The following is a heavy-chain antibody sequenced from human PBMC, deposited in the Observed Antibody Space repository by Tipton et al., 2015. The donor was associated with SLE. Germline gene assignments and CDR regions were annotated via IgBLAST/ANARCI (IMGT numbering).Heavy chain of an antibody. D-gene: IGHD5-18*01. J-gene: IGHJ4*02. V-gene: IGHV1-46*01. Sequence: QLVQSGAEVKKPGASLKVSCKASGYTFSSYHMHWVRQAPGQGLEWMGIINPNGGSTRYAQKFQGRVTMTTDTSTSTAYMELRSLRSDDTAVYYCARTSWGTAMVDYWGQGTLVTVSS. CDR1: GYTFSSYH. CDR3: ARTSWGTAMVDY. CDR2: INPNGGST.